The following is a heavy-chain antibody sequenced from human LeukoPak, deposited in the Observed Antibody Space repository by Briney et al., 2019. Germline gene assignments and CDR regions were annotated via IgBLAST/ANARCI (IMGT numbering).Heavy chain of an antibody. CDR3: ARVAPVDTAMVYNWFDP. Sequence: SETLSLTCTVSGGSISSSSYYWGWIRQPPGKGLEWIGSIYYSGSTYYNPSLKRRVAISVDTSKNQFSLKLSSVTAADTAVYYCARVAPVDTAMVYNWFDPWGQGTLVTVSS. CDR2: IYYSGST. V-gene: IGHV4-39*07. D-gene: IGHD5-18*01. CDR1: GGSISSSSYY. J-gene: IGHJ5*02.